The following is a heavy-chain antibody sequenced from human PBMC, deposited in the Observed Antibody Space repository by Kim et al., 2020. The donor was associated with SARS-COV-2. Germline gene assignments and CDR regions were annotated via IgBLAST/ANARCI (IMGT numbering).Heavy chain of an antibody. V-gene: IGHV1-69*04. CDR1: GGTVSSYA. J-gene: IGHJ1*01. CDR2: IIPILGIA. CDR3: ARVYSLRYLSSCGYFQH. D-gene: IGHD6-6*01. Sequence: SVKVSCKASGGTVSSYAISWVRQAPGQGLEWMGRIIPILGIANYAQQFQGRVTITAVKSTSTAYMELSSLSSEDTAVYYCARVYSLRYLSSCGYFQHWG.